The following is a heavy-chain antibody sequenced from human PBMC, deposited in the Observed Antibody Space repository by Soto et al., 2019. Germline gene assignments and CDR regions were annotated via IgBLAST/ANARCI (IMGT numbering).Heavy chain of an antibody. J-gene: IGHJ4*02. D-gene: IGHD3-10*01. Sequence: QVQLQESGPGLVKPSQTLSVTCTVSGASISSGGNYWSWIRQYPGKGLEWIGYIYYTGSTYYNPSLKSLIIISVDTSTNQYSLKLASVTAADTAVYYCATVVRGVIMYFDYWGQGTLVTVSS. V-gene: IGHV4-31*01. CDR3: ATVVRGVIMYFDY. CDR1: GASISSGGNY. CDR2: IYYTGST.